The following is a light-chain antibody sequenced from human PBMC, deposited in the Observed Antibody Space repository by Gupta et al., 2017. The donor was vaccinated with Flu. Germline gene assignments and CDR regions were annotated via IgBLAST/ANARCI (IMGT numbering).Light chain of an antibody. J-gene: IGLJ2*01. CDR1: SSDVGGYNY. CDR2: EVS. CDR3: SSYAGSSNVV. Sequence: QSALTQPAPVSGSPGQSITISCTATSSDVGGYNYVSWYQQHPGKAPKLMIYEVSDRPSGVSNRFSGSKSGNTASLTISGLQAEDEADYYCSSYAGSSNVVFGGGTKLTVL. V-gene: IGLV2-14*01.